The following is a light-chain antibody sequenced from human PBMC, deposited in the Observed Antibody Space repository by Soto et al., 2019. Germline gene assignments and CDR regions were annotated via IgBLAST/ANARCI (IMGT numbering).Light chain of an antibody. CDR2: EVS. Sequence: QSALTQPASVSGSPGQSITISCSGTSSDVGAYNLVSWYQQFPGKAPKLMIFEVSQRPSGVSSRFSGSKSGSTASLTISGLQAEDEADYSCCSFAGGRNVFGTGTKVTVL. CDR3: CSFAGGRNV. J-gene: IGLJ1*01. CDR1: SSDVGAYNL. V-gene: IGLV2-23*02.